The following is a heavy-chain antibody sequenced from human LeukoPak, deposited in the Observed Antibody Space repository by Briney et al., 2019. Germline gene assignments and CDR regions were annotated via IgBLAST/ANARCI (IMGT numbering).Heavy chain of an antibody. CDR2: IYHSGST. J-gene: IGHJ4*02. CDR3: ARDYHDSSLDY. D-gene: IGHD3-22*01. Sequence: SETLSLTCTVSGGSISTSRYYWGWIRQPPGKGLEWIGEIYHSGSTNYNPSLKSRVTISVDKSKNQFSLKLTSVTAADTAVYYCARDYHDSSLDYWGQGTLVTVSS. CDR1: GGSISTSRYY. V-gene: IGHV4-39*07.